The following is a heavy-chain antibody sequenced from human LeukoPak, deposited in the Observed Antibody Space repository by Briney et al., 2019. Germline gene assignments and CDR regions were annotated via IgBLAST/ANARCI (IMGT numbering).Heavy chain of an antibody. CDR3: ATLGYCSSTSCYTSFDY. D-gene: IGHD2-2*02. CDR1: GYSFTSYW. Sequence: GESLKISCKGSGYSFTSYWIGWVRQMPGKGLEWMGIIYPGDSDTRYSPSFQGQVTISADKSISTAYLQWSSLKASDTAMYYCATLGYCSSTSCYTSFDYWGQGTLVTVSS. CDR2: IYPGDSDT. V-gene: IGHV5-51*01. J-gene: IGHJ4*02.